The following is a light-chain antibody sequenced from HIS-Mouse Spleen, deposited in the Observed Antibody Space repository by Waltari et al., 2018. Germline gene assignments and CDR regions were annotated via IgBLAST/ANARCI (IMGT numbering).Light chain of an antibody. V-gene: IGLV1-47*01. Sequence: QSVLIQPPSASGTPGQRVTISCSGSSSNIGSNYVYWYPQLPGTAPKLLIYRNNQRPSGVPDRFSGSKSGTSASRAISGLRSEDEADYYCAAWDDSLSGWVFGGGTKLTVL. J-gene: IGLJ3*02. CDR3: AAWDDSLSGWV. CDR1: SSNIGSNY. CDR2: RNN.